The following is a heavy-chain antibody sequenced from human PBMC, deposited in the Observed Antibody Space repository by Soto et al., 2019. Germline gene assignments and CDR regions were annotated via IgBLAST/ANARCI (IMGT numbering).Heavy chain of an antibody. Sequence: ASVKVSCKASGYTFTSYGISWVRQAPGQGLEWMGWISAYNGNTNYAQKLQGRVTMTTDTSTSTAYMELRSLRSDDTAVYYCARDLSRIRKSGYSSYYSNTYYYGSGWFDPWGQGTLVTVSS. V-gene: IGHV1-18*01. CDR1: GYTFTSYG. CDR2: ISAYNGNT. CDR3: ARDLSRIRKSGYSSYYSNTYYYGSGWFDP. J-gene: IGHJ5*02. D-gene: IGHD3-10*01.